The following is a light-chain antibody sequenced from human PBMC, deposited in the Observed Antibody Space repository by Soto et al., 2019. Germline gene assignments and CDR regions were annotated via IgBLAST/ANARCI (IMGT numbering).Light chain of an antibody. CDR1: QGISSW. CDR3: QQPLSCPFT. J-gene: IGKJ5*01. V-gene: IGKV1-12*01. Sequence: DIQVTQSKSNVSASVGDRGTITGRASQGISSWLAWYQQKPGKAPKLLIYAASSLQSGVPSRFSGSGSGTDFTLTISSLQPEEFAIYYCQQPLSCPFTFGQGTRLEIK. CDR2: AAS.